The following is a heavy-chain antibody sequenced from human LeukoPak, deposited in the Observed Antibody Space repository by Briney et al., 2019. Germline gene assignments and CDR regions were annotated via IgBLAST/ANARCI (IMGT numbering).Heavy chain of an antibody. CDR1: GSTFSDYY. V-gene: IGHV3-11*01. Sequence: GGSLRLSCAASGSTFSDYYMSWIRQAPGKGLEWVSYISSSGSTIYYADSVKGRFTISRDNAKNSLYLQMNSLRAEDTAVYYCARGATVVTPDFDYWGQGTLVTVSS. CDR3: ARGATVVTPDFDY. J-gene: IGHJ4*02. D-gene: IGHD4-23*01. CDR2: ISSSGSTI.